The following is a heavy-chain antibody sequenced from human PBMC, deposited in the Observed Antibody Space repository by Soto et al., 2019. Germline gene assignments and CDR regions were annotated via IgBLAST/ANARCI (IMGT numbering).Heavy chain of an antibody. CDR1: GQSFSGYY. V-gene: IGHV4-34*01. J-gene: IGHJ6*02. Sequence: SATLSLTCAVHGQSFSGYYWGWLRQPPGKGLEWIGEVNHGGTSNYNPSLKSRAIISVDTSKNQFSLKLTSVTAEDTALYFWSXXXXXXXXXXXHGLDVWGQGTTVT. CDR3: SXXXXXXXXXXXHGLDV. CDR2: VNHGGTS.